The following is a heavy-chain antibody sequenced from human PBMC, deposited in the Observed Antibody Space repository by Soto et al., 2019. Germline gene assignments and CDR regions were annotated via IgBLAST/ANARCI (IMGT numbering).Heavy chain of an antibody. D-gene: IGHD2-2*01. CDR1: GGSISSSNW. J-gene: IGHJ4*02. Sequence: QVQLQESGPGLVKPSGTLSLTCAVSGGSISSSNWWSWVRQPPGKGLEWIGEIYHSGSTNYNPSLKSRVTISVDRSKNQFSLKLSSVTAADTAVYYCAIHRGRSPYCSCTCCYSPWGQGTLVTVSS. CDR3: AIHRGRSPYCSCTCCYSP. V-gene: IGHV4-4*02. CDR2: IYHSGST.